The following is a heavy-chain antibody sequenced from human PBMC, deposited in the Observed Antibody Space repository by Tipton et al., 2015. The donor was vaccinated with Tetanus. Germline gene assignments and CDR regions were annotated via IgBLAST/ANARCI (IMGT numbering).Heavy chain of an antibody. CDR3: ARERGFSDSSGYYKYFDY. CDR2: IYSGGST. Sequence: QLVQSGGGLIQPGGSLRPSCAASGFTVSSNYMSWVRQAPGKGLEWVSVIYSGGSTYYADSVKGRFTISRDNSKNTLYLQMNSLRAEDTAVYYCARERGFSDSSGYYKYFDYWGQGTLVTVSS. V-gene: IGHV3-53*01. D-gene: IGHD3-22*01. J-gene: IGHJ4*02. CDR1: GFTVSSNY.